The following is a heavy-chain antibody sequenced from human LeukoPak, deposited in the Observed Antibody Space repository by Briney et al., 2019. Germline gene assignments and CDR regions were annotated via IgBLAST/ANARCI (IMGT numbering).Heavy chain of an antibody. CDR1: GFTFNIYG. D-gene: IGHD3-9*01. V-gene: IGHV3-33*06. CDR2: IWNDGSNK. CDR3: AKDRFPFDDAHYGMDV. J-gene: IGHJ6*01. Sequence: GQCLRLSCAASGFTFNIYGIDCVRQAPGKGMGWVVGIWNDGSNKYYADFVKGRFTISRDNSKNTLHLQMNSLKAVDTAVYYCAKDRFPFDDAHYGMDVWGQGTTVTVSS.